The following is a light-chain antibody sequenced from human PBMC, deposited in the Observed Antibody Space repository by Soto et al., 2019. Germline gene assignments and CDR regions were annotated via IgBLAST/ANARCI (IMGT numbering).Light chain of an antibody. CDR3: GSNAGSNKHVV. V-gene: IGLV2-8*01. CDR1: SSDIGASNS. Sequence: QSALTQPPSASGSLGQSVTISYAGASSDIGASNSVSWYQQHPGKAPKLLISEVTKRPSGVPDPFSGSKSGNTASLTVSGLQADDEADYYCGSNAGSNKHVVFGGGTKVTVL. CDR2: EVT. J-gene: IGLJ2*01.